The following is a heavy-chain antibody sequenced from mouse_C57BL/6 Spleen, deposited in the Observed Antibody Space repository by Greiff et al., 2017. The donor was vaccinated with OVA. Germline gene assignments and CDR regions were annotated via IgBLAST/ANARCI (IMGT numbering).Heavy chain of an antibody. J-gene: IGHJ3*01. CDR1: GYTFTNYY. CDR3: ARGRGDDGYRFAD. D-gene: IGHD2-3*01. V-gene: IGHV1-26*01. Sequence: EVQLQQSGPELVKPGASVKISCKASGYTFTNYYMNWVKQSPGKSLEWIGDINPNNGGTSYNQKFKGKATLTVDKSSSTAYMALRSLKSEDSAGYYGARGRGDDGYRFADWGQGTLVTVSA. CDR2: INPNNGGT.